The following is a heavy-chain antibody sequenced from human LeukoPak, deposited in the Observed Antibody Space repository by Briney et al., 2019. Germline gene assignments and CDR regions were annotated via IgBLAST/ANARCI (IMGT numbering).Heavy chain of an antibody. CDR1: GGSISSYY. CDR2: VYYSGST. V-gene: IGHV4-59*12. CDR3: ARLYGSGSYYFDY. J-gene: IGHJ4*02. D-gene: IGHD3-10*01. Sequence: PSETLSLTCTVSGGSISSYYWSWIRQPPGKGLEWIGYVYYSGSTNYNPSLKSRVTLLVDTSKNQFSLKLSSVTAADTAVYYCARLYGSGSYYFDYWGQGTLVTVSS.